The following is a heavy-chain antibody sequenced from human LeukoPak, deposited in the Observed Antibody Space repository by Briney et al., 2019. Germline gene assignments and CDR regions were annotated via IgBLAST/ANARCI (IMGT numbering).Heavy chain of an antibody. D-gene: IGHD2-2*02. J-gene: IGHJ4*02. Sequence: SETLSRTCAVYGGSFSGYYWSWIRQPPGKGLEWIREINHSGSTNYSPSLKSRVTISVDTSKNQFSLKLSSVTAADTAVYYCAVNSGDCSSTSCYMDYWGQGTLVTVSS. CDR1: GGSFSGYY. CDR2: INHSGST. CDR3: AVNSGDCSSTSCYMDY. V-gene: IGHV4-34*01.